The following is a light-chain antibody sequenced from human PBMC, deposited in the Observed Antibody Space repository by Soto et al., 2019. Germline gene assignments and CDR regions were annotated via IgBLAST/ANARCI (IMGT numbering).Light chain of an antibody. CDR3: HQCHMWPIT. CDR2: DAY. Sequence: EVVLTQSPVTLSLSPGERATLSCRASQSFRGLLAWYQQKPGQAPRLLIYDAYNRATGIPPRFSGSGSGTDFTLTISSLEPEVSAVYYCHQCHMWPITFGQGTRLEIK. V-gene: IGKV3-11*01. J-gene: IGKJ5*01. CDR1: QSFRGL.